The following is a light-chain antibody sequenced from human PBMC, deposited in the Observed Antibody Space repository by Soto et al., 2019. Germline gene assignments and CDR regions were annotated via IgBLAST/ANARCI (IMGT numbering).Light chain of an antibody. CDR3: QQYYNWPRT. CDR2: GAS. Sequence: ETVLTQAPATLSVSPGERATLSCMASENIYTNLAWYQQKPGQAPRLLFYGASTRATGLPAGFSGTGSGTEFTLTINSLQAEDSAVYYCQQYYNWPRTFGQGTRLEIK. J-gene: IGKJ5*01. CDR1: ENIYTN. V-gene: IGKV3-15*01.